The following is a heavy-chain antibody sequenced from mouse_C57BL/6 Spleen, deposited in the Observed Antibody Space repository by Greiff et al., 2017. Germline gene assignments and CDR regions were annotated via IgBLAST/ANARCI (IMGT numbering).Heavy chain of an antibody. CDR2: IDPGSGST. V-gene: IGHV1-55*01. Sequence: QVQLQQPGAELVKPGASVKMSCKASGYTFTSYWITWVKQRPGQGLEWIGDIDPGSGSTNYNEKFKSKATLTVDTSSSTAYMQLSSLTSEDSAVYYCARERSYYDYDFAYWGQGTLVTVSA. CDR3: ARERSYYDYDFAY. J-gene: IGHJ3*01. CDR1: GYTFTSYW. D-gene: IGHD2-4*01.